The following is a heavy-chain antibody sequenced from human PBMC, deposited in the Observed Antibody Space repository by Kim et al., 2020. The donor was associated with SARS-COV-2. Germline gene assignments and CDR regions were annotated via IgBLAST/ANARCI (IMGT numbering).Heavy chain of an antibody. CDR3: AKAVRGVINTWLQSDY. D-gene: IGHD3-10*01. CDR2: ISGSGGST. V-gene: IGHV3-23*01. Sequence: GGSLRLSCAASGFTFSSYAMSWVRQAPGKGLEWVSAISGSGGSTYYADSVKGRFTISRDNSKNTLYLQMNSLRAEDTAVYYCAKAVRGVINTWLQSDYWGQGTLVTVSS. CDR1: GFTFSSYA. J-gene: IGHJ4*02.